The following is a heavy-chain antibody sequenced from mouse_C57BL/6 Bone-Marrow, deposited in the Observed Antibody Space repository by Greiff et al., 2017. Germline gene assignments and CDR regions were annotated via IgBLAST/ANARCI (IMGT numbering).Heavy chain of an antibody. Sequence: QVQLQQPGAELVMPGASVKLSCKASGYTFTSYWMHWVKQRPGQGLEWIGEIDPSDSYTNYNQKFKGKSTLTVDKSSSTAYMQRSSLTSEDSAVYYWARRRFCCRTLDYWGQGTTLTVSS. CDR3: ARRRFCCRTLDY. CDR2: IDPSDSYT. J-gene: IGHJ2*01. V-gene: IGHV1-69*01. CDR1: GYTFTSYW.